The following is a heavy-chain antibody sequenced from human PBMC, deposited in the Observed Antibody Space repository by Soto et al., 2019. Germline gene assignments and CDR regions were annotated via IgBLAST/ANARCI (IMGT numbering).Heavy chain of an antibody. CDR2: IYYSGST. CDR1: GGSISSYY. Sequence: SETLSLTCTVSGGSISSYYWSWIRQPPGKGLEWIGYIYYSGSTNYNPSLKSRVTISVDTSKNQFSLKLSSVTAADTAVYYCARFGRTGTTPYWGQGTQVTVSS. V-gene: IGHV4-59*12. CDR3: ARFGRTGTTPY. D-gene: IGHD1-7*01. J-gene: IGHJ4*02.